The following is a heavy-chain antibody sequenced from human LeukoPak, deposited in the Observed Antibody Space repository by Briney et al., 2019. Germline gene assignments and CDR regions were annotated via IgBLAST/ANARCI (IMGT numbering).Heavy chain of an antibody. CDR3: ARSHTGDANYYYYYGMDV. CDR1: GGSISSYY. CDR2: IYYSGST. J-gene: IGHJ6*02. Sequence: SETLSLTCTVSGGSISSYYWSWIRQPPGKGLEWIGYIYYSGSTNYNPSLKSRVTISVDTSKNQFPLKLSSVTAADTAVYYCARSHTGDANYYYYYGMDVWGQGTTVTVSS. D-gene: IGHD7-27*01. V-gene: IGHV4-59*08.